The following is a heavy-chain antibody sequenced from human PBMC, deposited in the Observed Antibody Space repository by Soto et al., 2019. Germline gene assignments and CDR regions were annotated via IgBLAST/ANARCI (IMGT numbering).Heavy chain of an antibody. J-gene: IGHJ3*02. D-gene: IGHD3-16*01. CDR3: TRDRSAFVFDI. V-gene: IGHV3-7*01. CDR1: GFTFSSYW. Sequence: GGSLRLSCAASGFTFSSYWMSWVRQAPGKGLEWVAYIKQDGSEKYYVDSVKGPFTISRDNAKNSLYLEMNNLNAEDAAVYYCTRDRSAFVFDIWGQGTMVTVSS. CDR2: IKQDGSEK.